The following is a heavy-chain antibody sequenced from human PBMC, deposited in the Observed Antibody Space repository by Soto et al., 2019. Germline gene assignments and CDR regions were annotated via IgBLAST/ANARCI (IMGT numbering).Heavy chain of an antibody. CDR1: CGSINSSY. J-gene: IGHJ4*02. V-gene: IGHV4-59*08. CDR2: VFFRGNT. Sequence: PSQTLSLTCTVSCGSINSSYWSWIRQPPGKGLEWIGYVFFRGNTNYNPSLKSRVTISIDTSRSQFSLKLTSVTAADTAVYYCAGLNDVLTGYRYFDYWGQGTLVTVSS. D-gene: IGHD3-9*01. CDR3: AGLNDVLTGYRYFDY.